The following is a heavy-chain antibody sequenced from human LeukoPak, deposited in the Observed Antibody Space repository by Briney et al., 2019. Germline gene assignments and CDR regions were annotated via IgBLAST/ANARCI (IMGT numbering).Heavy chain of an antibody. V-gene: IGHV4-59*01. CDR3: ARDRPYYFGSGSYYDGFDS. Sequence: SETLSLTCTVSGSSISRFYWSWLRQPPGKGLEWIGYIYHSGSTNYSPSLKSRVTVSLDTSKNQFSLNLSSVTAADTAVYYCARDRPYYFGSGSYYDGFDSWGQGTLVTVSS. CDR1: GSSISRFY. CDR2: IYHSGST. D-gene: IGHD3-10*01. J-gene: IGHJ4*02.